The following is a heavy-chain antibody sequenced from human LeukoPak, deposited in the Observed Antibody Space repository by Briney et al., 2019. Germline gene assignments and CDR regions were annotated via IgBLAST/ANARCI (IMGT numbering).Heavy chain of an antibody. CDR2: INPNSGGT. V-gene: IGHV1-2*06. D-gene: IGHD3-10*01. CDR3: AREAPLTGSLFDY. Sequence: GASVKVSCKASGYTFTGYYIHWVRQAPGQGLEWMGRINPNSGGTNYAQNFQGRVTMTRDTSISTAYMELNRLRSDDTAVYYCAREAPLTGSLFDYWGQGTLVTVSS. J-gene: IGHJ4*02. CDR1: GYTFTGYY.